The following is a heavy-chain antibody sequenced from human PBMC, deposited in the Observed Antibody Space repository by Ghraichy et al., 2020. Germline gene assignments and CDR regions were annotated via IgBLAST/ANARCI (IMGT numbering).Heavy chain of an antibody. CDR1: GFSFSYAW. Sequence: GESLNISCTTSGFSFSYAWLSWVRHVPGKGLEWVGRIKSRRDDGTADYAAPVKGRFTISRDDSRSTLHLQMNSLQTEDTAIYYCTTDYLVQGVTSLWSGAGGCGYWGQGTLVTVSS. D-gene: IGHD3-10*01. CDR3: TTDYLVQGVTSLWSGAGGCGY. CDR2: IKSRRDDGTA. V-gene: IGHV3-15*01. J-gene: IGHJ4*02.